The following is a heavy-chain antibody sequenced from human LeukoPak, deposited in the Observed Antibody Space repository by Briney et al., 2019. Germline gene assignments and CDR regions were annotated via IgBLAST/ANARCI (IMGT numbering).Heavy chain of an antibody. V-gene: IGHV4-59*01. Sequence: PSETLSLTCTVSGGSISSYYWSWIRQPPGKGLEWIGYTYYSGSTNYNPSLKSRVTISVDTSKNQFSLKLSSVTAADTAVYYCARFKGNYGDYPDAFDIWGQGTMVTVSS. CDR2: TYYSGST. J-gene: IGHJ3*02. CDR3: ARFKGNYGDYPDAFDI. CDR1: GGSISSYY. D-gene: IGHD4-17*01.